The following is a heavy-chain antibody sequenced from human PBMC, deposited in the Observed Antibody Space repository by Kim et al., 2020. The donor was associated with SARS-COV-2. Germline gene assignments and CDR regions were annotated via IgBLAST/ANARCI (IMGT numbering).Heavy chain of an antibody. CDR2: ISYDGSNK. D-gene: IGHD6-13*01. CDR3: AAAAGLDY. CDR1: GFTFSSYA. V-gene: IGHV3-30-3*01. Sequence: GGSLRLSCAASGFTFSSYAMHWVRQAPGKGLEWVAVISYDGSNKYYADSVKGRFTISRDNSKNTLYLQMNSLRAEDTAVYYCAAAAGLDYWGQGTLVTVS. J-gene: IGHJ4*02.